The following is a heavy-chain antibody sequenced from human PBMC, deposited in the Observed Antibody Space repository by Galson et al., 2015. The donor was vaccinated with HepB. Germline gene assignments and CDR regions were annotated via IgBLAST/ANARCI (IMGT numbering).Heavy chain of an antibody. V-gene: IGHV3-15*01. J-gene: IGHJ4*02. Sequence: SLRLSCAASGFTFDDYAMHWVRQAPGKGLEWIGRIKSKTDGGTTDYAAPVKDRITISRDDSKNTMYLQMNSLKTEDTAVYYCTTDGGRAARPLFDSWGQGTLVTVSS. CDR2: IKSKTDGGTT. CDR3: TTDGGRAARPLFDS. D-gene: IGHD6-6*01. CDR1: GFTFDDYA.